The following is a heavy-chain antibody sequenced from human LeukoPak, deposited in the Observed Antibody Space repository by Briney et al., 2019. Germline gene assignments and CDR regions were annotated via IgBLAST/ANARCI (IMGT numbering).Heavy chain of an antibody. V-gene: IGHV3-53*01. D-gene: IGHD4-17*01. Sequence: GGSLRLSCAASGFTVCSNSMSWVRQAPGRGLEWVSVIYSGGSTYYADSVKGRITISRDNSKNTLYLQMNSLRAEDTAVYYCARDLYGDYIDYWGQGTPVTVSS. CDR1: GFTVCSNS. J-gene: IGHJ4*02. CDR3: ARDLYGDYIDY. CDR2: IYSGGST.